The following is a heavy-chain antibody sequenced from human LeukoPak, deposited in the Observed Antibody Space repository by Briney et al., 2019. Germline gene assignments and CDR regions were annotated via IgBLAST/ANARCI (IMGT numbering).Heavy chain of an antibody. CDR2: IIPSFGTA. J-gene: IGHJ3*02. CDR3: GRRSSTRMQRGAFDI. Sequence: SVKVSCKASGGTFSSYAISWVRQAPGRGVEWMGGIIPSFGTANYAQKFQGGVTINADEPTSKAYMALSNRPAADRAVDYCGRRSSTRMQRGAFDIWGQGTMVTVSS. CDR1: GGTFSSYA. D-gene: IGHD2-2*01. V-gene: IGHV1-69*13.